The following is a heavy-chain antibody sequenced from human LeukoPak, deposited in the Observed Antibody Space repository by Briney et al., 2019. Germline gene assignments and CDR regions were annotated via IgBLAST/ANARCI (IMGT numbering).Heavy chain of an antibody. D-gene: IGHD3-22*01. Sequence: GGSLRLSCAASGFTFSSYSMNWVRQAPGKGLEWVSSISSSSSYIYYADSVKGRFTISRDNSKNTLYLQMNSLRAEDTAVYYCAKDRDYYDSSGSPKDYWGQGTLVTVSS. CDR2: ISSSSSYI. J-gene: IGHJ4*02. CDR3: AKDRDYYDSSGSPKDY. V-gene: IGHV3-21*01. CDR1: GFTFSSYS.